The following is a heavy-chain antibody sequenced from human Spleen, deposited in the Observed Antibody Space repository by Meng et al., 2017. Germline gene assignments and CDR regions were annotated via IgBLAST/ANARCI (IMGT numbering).Heavy chain of an antibody. V-gene: IGHV1-18*01. CDR1: GYTLSSDG. CDR2: INTYNGKT. J-gene: IGHJ4*02. CDR3: ATRGNPYLNC. Sequence: QSQLVQCGAWVKKPGASGKVSCEASGYTLSSDGFSWVRQAPGQGLEWLGWINTYNGKTDYAQKFQGRITMTTDTFTSTAYMELRNLRSDDTAVYYCATRGNPYLNCWGQGTLVTVSS.